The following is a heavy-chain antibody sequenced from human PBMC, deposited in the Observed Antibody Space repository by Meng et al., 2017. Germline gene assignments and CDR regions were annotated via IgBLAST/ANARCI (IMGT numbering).Heavy chain of an antibody. CDR1: GYLFTSYD. J-gene: IGHJ4*02. Sequence: QGQLVQSEAEVKEPGASVKVSCKPSGYLFTSYDINWIRQAPGQGLEWMGWVNPINGKTGYAQKFQGRLTMTRDTSIRTAYMELSSLKSEDTAIYYCARGGDYSSWDYWGQGTLVTVSS. CDR3: ARGGDYSSWDY. D-gene: IGHD4-11*01. V-gene: IGHV1-8*01. CDR2: VNPINGKT.